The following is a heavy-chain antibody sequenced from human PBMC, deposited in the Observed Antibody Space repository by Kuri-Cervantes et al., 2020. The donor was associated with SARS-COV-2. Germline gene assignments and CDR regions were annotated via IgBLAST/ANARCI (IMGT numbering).Heavy chain of an antibody. Sequence: GSLRLSCAVSGGSISSGSYYWSWIRQPPGKGLEWIGYIYYSGSTNYNPSLKSRVTISVDTSKNQFSLKLSSVSAADTAVYYCARHIPPFWCDSSGYPSGFDPWGQGTLVTVSS. V-gene: IGHV4-61*01. CDR2: IYYSGST. J-gene: IGHJ5*02. CDR1: GGSISSGSYY. CDR3: ARHIPPFWCDSSGYPSGFDP. D-gene: IGHD3-22*01.